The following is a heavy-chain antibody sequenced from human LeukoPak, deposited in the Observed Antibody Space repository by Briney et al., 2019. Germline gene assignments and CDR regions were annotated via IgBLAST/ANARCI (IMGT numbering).Heavy chain of an antibody. V-gene: IGHV3-21*01. CDR2: ISSSGDYI. D-gene: IGHD3-10*01. Sequence: GGSLRLSCAASGFTFYRYSMNWVRQAPEKGLEWVSSISSSGDYIYYADSVKGRFTVSRDNAKNSLSLQLNSLRTEDTAVYYCARAATEWFGESRYWGQGTLVTVSS. CDR1: GFTFYRYS. J-gene: IGHJ4*02. CDR3: ARAATEWFGESRY.